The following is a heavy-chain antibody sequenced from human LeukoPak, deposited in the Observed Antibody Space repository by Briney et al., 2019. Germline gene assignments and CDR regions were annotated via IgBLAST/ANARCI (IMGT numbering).Heavy chain of an antibody. J-gene: IGHJ4*02. CDR2: IETDGDEK. CDR3: ARDITSGFYTPDY. CDR1: GFTFGDYW. V-gene: IGHV3-7*03. Sequence: GGSLRLSCVASGFTFGDYWMSWVRQAPGMGLEWVANIETDGDEKNYVDSVKGRFTISRDNARNSLYLQMSSLRVEDTAVYYCARDITSGFYTPDYWGRGTLVTVSS. D-gene: IGHD5-12*01.